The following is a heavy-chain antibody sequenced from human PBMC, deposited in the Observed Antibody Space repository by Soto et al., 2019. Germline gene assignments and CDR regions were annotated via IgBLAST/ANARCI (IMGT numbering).Heavy chain of an antibody. J-gene: IGHJ6*02. CDR1: GYSYTSYW. CDR2: IYPGDSDT. V-gene: IGHV5-51*01. D-gene: IGHD5-18*01. Sequence: GESLKISCKGSGYSYTSYWIGLVRQMPGKGLEWMGIIYPGDSDTRYSPSFQGQVTISADKSISTAYLQWSSLKASDTAMYYCARQSRYSYGSEGMDVWGQGTTVSVS. CDR3: ARQSRYSYGSEGMDV.